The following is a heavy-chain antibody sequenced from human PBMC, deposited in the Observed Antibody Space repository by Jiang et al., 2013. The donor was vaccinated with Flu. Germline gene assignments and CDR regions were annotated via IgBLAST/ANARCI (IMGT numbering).Heavy chain of an antibody. CDR2: IYYSGPT. CDR3: ARHKVYYSGMDV. V-gene: IGHV4-39*01. J-gene: IGHJ6*02. Sequence: GSGLVKPSETLSLTCTVSGASINNNYYWGWIRQCPGKGLEWIGTIYYSGPTYYYPSLRSRVTISADMSRNQFSLRLSSVTAXDTAVYYCARHKVYYSGMDVVGPR. CDR1: GASINNNYY.